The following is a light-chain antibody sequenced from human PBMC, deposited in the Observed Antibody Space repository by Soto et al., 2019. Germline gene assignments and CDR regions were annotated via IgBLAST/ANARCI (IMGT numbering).Light chain of an antibody. V-gene: IGKV3-11*01. CDR1: QSFSSY. CDR3: QQRSNWPWT. CDR2: DAS. J-gene: IGKJ1*01. Sequence: EIVLTQSPATLSLSPGERATLSCRASQSFSSYLAWYQQKPGQPPRLLIYDASNRATGIPARFSGSGSGTDFTLTISSLEPEDFAVYYCQQRSNWPWTFGQGTKVEIK.